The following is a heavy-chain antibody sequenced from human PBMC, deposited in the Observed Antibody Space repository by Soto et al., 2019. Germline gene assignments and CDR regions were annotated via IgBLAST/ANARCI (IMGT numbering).Heavy chain of an antibody. CDR1: GYTLASYA. V-gene: IGHV1-18*01. CDR2: ISAYNGNT. CDR3: ARDPPPPDY. J-gene: IGHJ4*02. Sequence: QVQLVQSGAEVKKPGASVKVSCKASGYTLASYAISWMRQAPGQGLEWMGRISAYNGNTNYAQKLQGRVTRTTDTSTSTAYMELRSLRSDDTAGYYCARDPPPPDYGGQGTLVTVPS.